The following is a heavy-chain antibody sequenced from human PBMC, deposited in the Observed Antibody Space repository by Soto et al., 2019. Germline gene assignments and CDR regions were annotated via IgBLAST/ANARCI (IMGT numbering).Heavy chain of an antibody. J-gene: IGHJ5*02. D-gene: IGHD1-20*01. Sequence: PSETLSLTCTVSGGSISSGGYYWSWIRQHPGKGLEWIGYIYYSGSTYYNPSLKSRATISVDTSKNQFSLKLSSVTAADTAVYYCARRYNWNKNWFDPWGQGTLVTVSS. V-gene: IGHV4-31*03. CDR1: GGSISSGGYY. CDR2: IYYSGST. CDR3: ARRYNWNKNWFDP.